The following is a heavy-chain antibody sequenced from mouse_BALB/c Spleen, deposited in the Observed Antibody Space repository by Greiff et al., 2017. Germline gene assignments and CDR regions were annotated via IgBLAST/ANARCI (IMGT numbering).Heavy chain of an antibody. J-gene: IGHJ3*01. CDR2: IDPANGNT. D-gene: IGHD3-1*01. CDR3: ATSRATAPWFAY. CDR1: GFNIKDTY. Sequence: EVQLQQSGAELVKPGASVKLSCTASGFNIKDTYMHWVKQRPEQGLEWIGRIDPANGNTKYDPKFQGKATITADTSSNTAYLQLSSLTSEDTAVYYCATSRATAPWFAYWGQGTLVTVSA. V-gene: IGHV14-3*02.